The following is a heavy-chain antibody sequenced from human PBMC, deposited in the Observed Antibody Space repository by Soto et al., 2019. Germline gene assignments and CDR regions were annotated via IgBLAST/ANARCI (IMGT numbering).Heavy chain of an antibody. D-gene: IGHD5-12*01. CDR2: INPNSGVT. Sequence: QVQLVQSGAEVRKPGASVTVSCRSSGDSFNDYYIHWVRQAPGQGLEWMGWINPNSGVTKYAQKFQGWVSMTRDTSIGTVYRQLSRLRSDDTAVYYCARVSGGATATLVYYYFYMDVWGTGTAVTVSS. V-gene: IGHV1-2*04. CDR1: GDSFNDYY. CDR3: ARVSGGATATLVYYYFYMDV. J-gene: IGHJ6*03.